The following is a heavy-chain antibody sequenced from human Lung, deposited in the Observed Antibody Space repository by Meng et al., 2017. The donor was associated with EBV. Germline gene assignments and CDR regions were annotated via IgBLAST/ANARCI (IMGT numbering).Heavy chain of an antibody. Sequence: GPWLETGPGLVPLSKTRSLTCTGSGGSIGSGDYYWSWIRQPPGKGLEWIGYIYYSGSTYSNASLKSRVTISIDRSKNQFSLKLSSVTAADTAVYYCARDRKHYGERGWFDPWGQGTLVTVSS. J-gene: IGHJ5*02. CDR2: IYYSGST. CDR3: ARDRKHYGERGWFDP. V-gene: IGHV4-30-4*01. CDR1: GGSIGSGDYY. D-gene: IGHD4-17*01.